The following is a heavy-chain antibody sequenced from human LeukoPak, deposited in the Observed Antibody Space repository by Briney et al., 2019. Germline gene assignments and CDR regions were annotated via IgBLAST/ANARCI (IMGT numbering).Heavy chain of an antibody. J-gene: IGHJ6*03. CDR2: VDPEDGET. Sequence: ATVKISCKVSGYTFTDYYMHWVQQAPGKGLEWMGLVDPEDGETMYAEKFQGRVTITADTSTDTAYMELSSLRSEDTAVYYCATVNRLWSGYDYYYYYYMDVWGKGTTVTVSS. V-gene: IGHV1-69-2*01. CDR3: ATVNRLWSGYDYYYYYYMDV. CDR1: GYTFTDYY. D-gene: IGHD3-3*01.